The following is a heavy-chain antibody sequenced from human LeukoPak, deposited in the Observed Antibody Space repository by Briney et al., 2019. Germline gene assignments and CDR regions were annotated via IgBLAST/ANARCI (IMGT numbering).Heavy chain of an antibody. CDR1: GGSISSHY. Sequence: SETLSLTCTVSGGSISSHYWSWIPQPPGKGLEWIGYIYYSGSTNYNPSLESRVTISVDTSKNQFSLKLSSVTAADTAVYYCARDQNWNYEGGYFDYWGQGTLVTVSS. V-gene: IGHV4-59*11. CDR2: IYYSGST. CDR3: ARDQNWNYEGGYFDY. J-gene: IGHJ4*02. D-gene: IGHD1-7*01.